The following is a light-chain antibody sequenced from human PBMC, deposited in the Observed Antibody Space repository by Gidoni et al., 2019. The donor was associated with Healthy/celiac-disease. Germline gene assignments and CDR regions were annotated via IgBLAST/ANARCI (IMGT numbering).Light chain of an antibody. CDR1: QSVSSN. CDR3: QQYNNWPLT. J-gene: IGKJ4*01. CDR2: GAS. Sequence: EIVMTQSPATLSVSPGERATLSCRARQSVSSNLAWYQQKPGQAPRLLIYGASTRSTVIPARFSGSGAGTEFTLTISSLQSEDFAVYYCQQYNNWPLTFGGGAKVEIK. V-gene: IGKV3-15*01.